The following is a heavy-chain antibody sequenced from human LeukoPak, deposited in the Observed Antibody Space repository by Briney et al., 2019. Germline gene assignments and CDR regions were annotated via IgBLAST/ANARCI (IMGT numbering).Heavy chain of an antibody. CDR2: IWYDGSNK. CDR3: ARARSVQPAAPFDF. V-gene: IGHV3-33*01. Sequence: GGSLRLPCAASGFTFRSYGMHWVRQAPGKGLQWVTVIWYDGSNKYYADSVKGRFTISRDNSKNTLYLQMNSLRAEDTAVYYCARARSVQPAAPFDFWGQGTLVTVSS. J-gene: IGHJ4*02. CDR1: GFTFRSYG. D-gene: IGHD2-2*01.